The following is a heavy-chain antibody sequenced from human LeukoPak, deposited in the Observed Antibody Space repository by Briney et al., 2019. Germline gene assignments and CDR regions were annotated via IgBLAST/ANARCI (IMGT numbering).Heavy chain of an antibody. D-gene: IGHD6-13*01. Sequence: GGSLRLSCAASGYTFDDYAMHWVRHAPGKGLEWVSGISWNSGSIGYADSVKGRFTISRDNAKNSLHLQMNSLRAEDMALYYCAKDYRRSSWYYFDYWGQGTLVTVSS. CDR1: GYTFDDYA. J-gene: IGHJ4*02. CDR2: ISWNSGSI. V-gene: IGHV3-9*03. CDR3: AKDYRRSSWYYFDY.